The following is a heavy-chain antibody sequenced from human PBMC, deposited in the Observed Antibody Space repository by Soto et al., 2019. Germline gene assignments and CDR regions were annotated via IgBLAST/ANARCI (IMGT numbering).Heavy chain of an antibody. J-gene: IGHJ4*02. CDR1: GYTFTSYA. Sequence: ASVKVSCKASGYTFTSYAMHWVRQAPGQGLEWMGWMNANSGNTGYAQKFQGRVTMTRNTSISTAYMGLSSLRSEDTAVYYCARTSLSEVRGVINYWGQGTLVTVSS. D-gene: IGHD3-10*01. CDR2: MNANSGNT. CDR3: ARTSLSEVRGVINY. V-gene: IGHV1-8*02.